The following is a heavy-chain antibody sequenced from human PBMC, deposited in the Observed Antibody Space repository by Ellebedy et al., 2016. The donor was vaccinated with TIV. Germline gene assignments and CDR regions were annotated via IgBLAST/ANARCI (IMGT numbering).Heavy chain of an antibody. CDR1: GFTFSSYA. V-gene: IGHV3-23*01. CDR2: FGGRSTTT. CDR3: AKISPTHRGAFDI. D-gene: IGHD3-3*02. Sequence: GESLKISXEASGFTFSSYAMSWLRQAPGKGLAWVSAFGGRSTTTYYADSVKGRFTISRDNSKNTLFLQMNSLRGDDTARYYCAKISPTHRGAFDIWGQGTMVTVSS. J-gene: IGHJ3*02.